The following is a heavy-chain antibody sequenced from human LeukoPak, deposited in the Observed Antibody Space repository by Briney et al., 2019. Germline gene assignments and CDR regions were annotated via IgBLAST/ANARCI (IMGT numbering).Heavy chain of an antibody. Sequence: GGSLRLSCVGSGFTFSGYWMNWVRQAPGRGLEWVAKIEEDGSAKYYMDSVKGRFSIYRDNAKNSLYLQMYSLRAEDTAMYYCARAGQLNYWGQGTLVTVSS. CDR1: GFTFSGYW. J-gene: IGHJ4*02. D-gene: IGHD6-13*01. CDR2: IEEDGSAK. CDR3: ARAGQLNY. V-gene: IGHV3-7*05.